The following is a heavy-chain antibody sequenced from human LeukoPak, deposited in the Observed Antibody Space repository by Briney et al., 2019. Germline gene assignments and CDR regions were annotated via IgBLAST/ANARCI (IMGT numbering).Heavy chain of an antibody. CDR1: GGSISSSSSF. D-gene: IGHD1-26*01. CDR2: FYYIGST. V-gene: IGHV4-39*01. Sequence: SETLCLTCTVSGGSISSSSSFWAWIRQPPGKGLEWIGSFYYIGSTYYNPSLKSRVTISVDTSKNQLSLKLNSVTAADTAVYYCARSLSLSGNTNWFDPWGQGTLVTVSS. J-gene: IGHJ5*02. CDR3: ARSLSLSGNTNWFDP.